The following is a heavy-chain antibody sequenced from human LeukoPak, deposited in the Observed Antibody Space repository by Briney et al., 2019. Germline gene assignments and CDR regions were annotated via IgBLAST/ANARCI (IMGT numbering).Heavy chain of an antibody. J-gene: IGHJ4*02. D-gene: IGHD2-2*01. Sequence: GGSLRLSCAASGFTFSSYAMSWVRQAPGKGLEWVSAISGSGGSTYYADSVKGRFTISRDNSKNTLYLQMNSLRAEDTAVYYCAKRAGPRYCSSTSCLLFGYWGQGTLVTVSS. CDR2: ISGSGGST. CDR1: GFTFSSYA. V-gene: IGHV3-23*01. CDR3: AKRAGPRYCSSTSCLLFGY.